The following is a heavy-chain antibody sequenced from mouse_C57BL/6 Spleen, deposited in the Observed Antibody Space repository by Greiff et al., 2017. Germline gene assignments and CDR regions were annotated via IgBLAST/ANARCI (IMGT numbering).Heavy chain of an antibody. J-gene: IGHJ4*01. V-gene: IGHV1-22*01. CDR2: INPNNGGT. Sequence: EVQLKESGPELVKPGASVKMSCKASGYTFTDYNMHWVKQSHGKSLEWIGYINPNNGGTSYNQKFKGKATLTVNKSSSTAYMELRSLTSEDSAVYYCAGIYGNDAMDYWGQGTSVTVSS. D-gene: IGHD2-1*01. CDR3: AGIYGNDAMDY. CDR1: GYTFTDYN.